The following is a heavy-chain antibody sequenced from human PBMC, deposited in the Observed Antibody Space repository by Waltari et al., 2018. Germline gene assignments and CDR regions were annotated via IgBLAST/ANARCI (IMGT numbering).Heavy chain of an antibody. CDR1: GYSISSGYY. J-gene: IGHJ6*02. Sequence: QVQLQESGPGLVKPSETLSLTCAVSGYSISSGYYWGWIRQPPGKGLEWIGSIYHSGSTYYNPSLKSRVTISVDTSKNQFSLKLSSVTAADTAVYYCARLGEEHSSSSYYYGMDVWGQGTTVTVSS. CDR2: IYHSGST. CDR3: ARLGEEHSSSSYYYGMDV. V-gene: IGHV4-38-2*01. D-gene: IGHD6-6*01.